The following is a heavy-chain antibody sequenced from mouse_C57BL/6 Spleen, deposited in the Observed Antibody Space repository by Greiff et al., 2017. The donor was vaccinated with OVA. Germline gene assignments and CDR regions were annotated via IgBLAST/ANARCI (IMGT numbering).Heavy chain of an antibody. J-gene: IGHJ4*01. CDR3: AIEGYDCYAMDY. V-gene: IGHV1-64*01. Sequence: VQLQQPGAELVKPGASVKLSCKASGYTFTSYWMHWVKQRPGQGLEWIGMIHPNSGSTNYNEKFKSKATLTVDKSSSTAYMQLSSLTSEDSAVYYCAIEGYDCYAMDYWGQGTSVTVSS. CDR1: GYTFTSYW. CDR2: IHPNSGST. D-gene: IGHD2-2*01.